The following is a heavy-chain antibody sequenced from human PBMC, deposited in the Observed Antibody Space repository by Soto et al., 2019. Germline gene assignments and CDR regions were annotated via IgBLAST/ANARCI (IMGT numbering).Heavy chain of an antibody. V-gene: IGHV3-33*01. CDR2: IWYDGSNK. Sequence: GESLKISCAASGFTFSSYGMHWVRQAPGKGLEWVAVIWYDGSNKYYADSVKGRFTISRDNSKNTLYLQMNSLRAEDTAVYYCARDPQGIAVDHSYYYGMEVCVQGTTVTDSS. CDR3: ARDPQGIAVDHSYYYGMEV. D-gene: IGHD6-19*01. J-gene: IGHJ6*02. CDR1: GFTFSSYG.